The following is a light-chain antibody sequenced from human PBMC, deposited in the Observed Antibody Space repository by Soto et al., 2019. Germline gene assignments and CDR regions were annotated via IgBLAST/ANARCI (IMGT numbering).Light chain of an antibody. J-gene: IGLJ2*01. Sequence: QSVLTQPPSVSGAPGQRVTISCTGSSSNIGAGYDVQWYQQLPGAAPRLLIFGNTNRPSGVPDRFFGSRSGSSASLAVSGLQAEDEADYSCQFYDISLGVSVVFGGGTKLTVL. CDR3: QFYDISLGVSVV. V-gene: IGLV1-40*01. CDR1: SSNIGAGYD. CDR2: GNT.